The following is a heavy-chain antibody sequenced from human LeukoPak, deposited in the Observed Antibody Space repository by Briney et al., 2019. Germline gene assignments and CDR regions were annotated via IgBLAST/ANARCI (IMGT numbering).Heavy chain of an antibody. CDR1: GFTFSSYG. V-gene: IGHV3-30*18. J-gene: IGHJ4*02. CDR3: AKDLAGATYYFDY. D-gene: IGHD1-26*01. Sequence: GGSLRVSCAASGFTFSSYGMHWVRQAPGNGLEWVAVISYDGSNKYYADSVKGRFTISRDNSKNTLYLQMNSLRAEDTAVYYCAKDLAGATYYFDYWGQGTLVTVSS. CDR2: ISYDGSNK.